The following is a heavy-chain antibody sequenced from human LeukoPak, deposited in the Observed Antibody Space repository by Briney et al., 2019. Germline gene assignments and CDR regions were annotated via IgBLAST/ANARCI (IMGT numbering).Heavy chain of an antibody. Sequence: GGSLRLSCAASGFTFNNAWMDWVRQAPGKGLEWVGRIKRKSDGETTEYAGPVKGRFTISRDDSKNTLYLQMNSLKNEDTAVYYSLDLISPQNFDMWGQGKTGSVSS. V-gene: IGHV3-15*01. CDR2: IKRKSDGETT. CDR1: GFTFNNAW. J-gene: IGHJ3*02. D-gene: IGHD3/OR15-3a*01. CDR3: LDLISPQNFDM.